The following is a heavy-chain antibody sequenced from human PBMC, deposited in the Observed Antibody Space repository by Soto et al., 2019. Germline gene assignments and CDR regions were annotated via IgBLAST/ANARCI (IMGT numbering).Heavy chain of an antibody. J-gene: IGHJ6*02. D-gene: IGHD6-13*01. CDR3: ARHIGAADPYSYGMDV. Sequence: ASVKVSCKASGYTFTGYYMHWVRQAPGQGLEWMGWINPNSGGTNYAQKFQGWVTMTRDTSISTAYMELSRLRSDDTAVYYCARHIGAADPYSYGMDVWGQGTTGTVS. V-gene: IGHV1-2*04. CDR2: INPNSGGT. CDR1: GYTFTGYY.